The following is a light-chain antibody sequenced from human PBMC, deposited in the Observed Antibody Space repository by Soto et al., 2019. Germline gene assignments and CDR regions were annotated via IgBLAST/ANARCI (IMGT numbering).Light chain of an antibody. V-gene: IGKV3-11*01. Sequence: EIVLTQSPATLSSFPGERVTLSCRAGQAVNTRLAWYQHKPGQAPRLLIYLASNRAAGVPARFSGSGSGTDFTLTISDVEPEDFAVYYCHQRQSWPRTFXQGTKLDIK. J-gene: IGKJ1*01. CDR3: HQRQSWPRT. CDR2: LAS. CDR1: QAVNTR.